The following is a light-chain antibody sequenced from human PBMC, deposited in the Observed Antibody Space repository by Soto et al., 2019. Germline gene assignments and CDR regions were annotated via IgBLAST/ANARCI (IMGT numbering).Light chain of an antibody. CDR2: DVS. CDR3: CSYTSSSTPVV. V-gene: IGLV2-14*03. CDR1: SSDVGGYNY. J-gene: IGLJ2*01. Sequence: QSALTQPASVSGSPGQSITISCTGTSSDVGGYNYVSWYQQHPGKAPKLMISDVSNRPSGVSNRFSGSKSGNTASLTISGLHAEAEADYYCCSYTSSSTPVVFGGGTKLTVL.